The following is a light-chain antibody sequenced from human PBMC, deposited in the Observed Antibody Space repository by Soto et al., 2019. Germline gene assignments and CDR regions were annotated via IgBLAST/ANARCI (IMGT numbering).Light chain of an antibody. CDR3: QQYGSSPLT. J-gene: IGKJ4*01. CDR2: DAS. CDR1: QSVSSY. Sequence: EIVLTQSPGTPSLSPGERATLSCRASQSVSSYLAWYQQKPGQAPRLLIYDASNRATGIPARFSGSGSGTDFTLTISRLEPEDFAVYYCQQYGSSPLTFGGGTKVDIK. V-gene: IGKV3-20*01.